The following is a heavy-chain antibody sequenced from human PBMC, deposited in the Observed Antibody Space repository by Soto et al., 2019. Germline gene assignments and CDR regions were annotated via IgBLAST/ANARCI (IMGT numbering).Heavy chain of an antibody. CDR3: TRVARGGYGPPFDY. J-gene: IGHJ4*02. Sequence: EVQLVESGGDLVKPGRSLRLSCVGSGFAFGDYAMTWFRQAPGKGLEWVGFITSKAYGGTSEYAASVKGRFTISRDDSKSIAYLQMNSLKTEDTAVYYCTRVARGGYGPPFDYGGQGTLVSVSS. D-gene: IGHD5-12*01. CDR2: ITSKAYGGTS. CDR1: GFAFGDYA. V-gene: IGHV3-49*05.